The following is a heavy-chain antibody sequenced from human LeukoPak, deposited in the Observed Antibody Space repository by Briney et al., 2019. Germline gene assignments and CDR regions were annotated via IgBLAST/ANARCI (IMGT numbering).Heavy chain of an antibody. Sequence: SVKVSCKASGGTFSSYAISWVRQAPGQGLEWMGGIIPIFGTANYAQKFQGRVTITADESTSTAYMELSRLRSDDTAVYYCARGHCTNGVCHNWFDPWGQGTLVTVSS. CDR1: GGTFSSYA. CDR2: IIPIFGTA. CDR3: ARGHCTNGVCHNWFDP. V-gene: IGHV1-69*13. J-gene: IGHJ5*02. D-gene: IGHD2-8*01.